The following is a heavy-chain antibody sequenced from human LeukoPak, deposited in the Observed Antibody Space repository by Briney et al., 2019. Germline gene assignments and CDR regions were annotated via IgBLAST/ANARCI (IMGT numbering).Heavy chain of an antibody. D-gene: IGHD3-22*01. J-gene: IGHJ4*02. CDR2: IYYSGST. CDR1: GGSISSGDYY. Sequence: SQTLSLTCTVSGGSISSGDYYWSWIRQPPGKGLEWIGYIYYSGSTYYNPSLKSRVTISVDTSKNQFSLKLSSVTAADTAVYYCARQYYYDSSGYYTRPIDYWGQGTLVTVSS. CDR3: ARQYYYDSSGYYTRPIDY. V-gene: IGHV4-30-4*01.